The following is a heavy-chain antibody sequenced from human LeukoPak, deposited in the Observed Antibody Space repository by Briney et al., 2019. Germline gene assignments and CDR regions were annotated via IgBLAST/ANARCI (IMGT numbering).Heavy chain of an antibody. J-gene: IGHJ4*02. V-gene: IGHV3-21*01. D-gene: IGHD5-18*01. CDR2: ISSSSSYI. Sequence: PGGSLRLSCAAPGFTFSSYSMNWVRQAPGKGLEWVSSISSSSSYIYYADSVKGRFTISRDNAKNSLYLQMNSLRAEDTAVYYCARSIGLWVFIDYWGQGTLVTVSS. CDR1: GFTFSSYS. CDR3: ARSIGLWVFIDY.